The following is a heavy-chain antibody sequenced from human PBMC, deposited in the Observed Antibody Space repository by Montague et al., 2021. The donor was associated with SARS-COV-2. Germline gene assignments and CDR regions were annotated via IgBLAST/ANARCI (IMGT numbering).Heavy chain of an antibody. D-gene: IGHD3-3*01. CDR1: GFTFSSYW. V-gene: IGHV3-7*01. Sequence: SLRLSCAASGFTFSSYWMSWVRQAPGKGLEWVANIKQDGSEKYYVDSVKGRFSVSRDNSRNIAFLQMNNLRPEETARYYCARELTWNGELDLWGQGALVTVSS. CDR2: IKQDGSEK. CDR3: ARELTWNGELDL. J-gene: IGHJ1*01.